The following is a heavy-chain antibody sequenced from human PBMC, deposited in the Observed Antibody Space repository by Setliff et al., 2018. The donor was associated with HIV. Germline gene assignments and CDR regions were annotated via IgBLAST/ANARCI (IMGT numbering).Heavy chain of an antibody. Sequence: LSLTCTVSGGSMSPYYWSWIRQGDGIGLEWIGRIYGCGSTIYNPSLRSRVTMSVDVSKNQFSLKLSSVTVADTAVYYCARVFPPTRGATTNTPPGVFDIWGQGTMVTVSS. J-gene: IGHJ3*02. D-gene: IGHD1-1*01. CDR3: ARVFPPTRGATTNTPPGVFDI. CDR1: GGSMSPYY. V-gene: IGHV4-4*07. CDR2: IYGCGST.